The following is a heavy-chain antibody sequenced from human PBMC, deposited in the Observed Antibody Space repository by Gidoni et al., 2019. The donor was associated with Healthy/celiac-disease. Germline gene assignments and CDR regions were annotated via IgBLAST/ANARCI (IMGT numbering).Heavy chain of an antibody. D-gene: IGHD3-9*01. V-gene: IGHV4-59*01. Sequence: QVQLQESGPGLVKPSETLSLTCTVPGGSISSYYWSWIRQPPGKGLEWIGYIYYSGSTNYNPSLKSRVTISVDTSKNQFSLKLSSVTAADTAVYYCARESSRLGSFDYWGQGTLVTVSS. CDR3: ARESSRLGSFDY. CDR2: IYYSGST. CDR1: GGSISSYY. J-gene: IGHJ4*02.